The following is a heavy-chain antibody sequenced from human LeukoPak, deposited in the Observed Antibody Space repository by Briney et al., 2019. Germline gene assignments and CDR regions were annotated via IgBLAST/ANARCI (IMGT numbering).Heavy chain of an antibody. CDR3: AAGVREYYDFWSGNYYYYYYMDV. Sequence: AASVKVSCKASGYTFTGYYMHWVRQAPGQGLEWMGWINPNSGGTNYAQKFQGRVTMTRDTSISTAYMELSRLRSDDTAVYYCAAGVREYYDFWSGNYYYYYYMDVWGKGTTVTVSS. J-gene: IGHJ6*03. CDR2: INPNSGGT. V-gene: IGHV1-2*02. D-gene: IGHD3-3*01. CDR1: GYTFTGYY.